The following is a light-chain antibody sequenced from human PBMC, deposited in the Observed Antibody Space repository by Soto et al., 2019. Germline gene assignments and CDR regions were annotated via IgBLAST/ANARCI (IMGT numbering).Light chain of an antibody. CDR2: AAS. J-gene: IGKJ4*01. CDR1: QGISTY. CDR3: QQFNSFPFT. Sequence: DIQLTQSPSFLSASVGDRVTITCRASQGISTYLAWYQQKPWKAPKLLIYAASTLQSGVPSRFSGSGSGTEFTLTISRLQPEDFATYYCQQFNSFPFTFGGGTKVEIK. V-gene: IGKV1-9*01.